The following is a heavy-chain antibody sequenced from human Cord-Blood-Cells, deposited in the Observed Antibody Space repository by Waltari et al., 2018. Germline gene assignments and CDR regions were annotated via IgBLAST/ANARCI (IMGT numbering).Heavy chain of an antibody. CDR3: AREYCSSTSCPNWFDP. CDR1: GGTFSSYA. D-gene: IGHD2-2*01. V-gene: IGHV1-69*06. Sequence: QVQLVQSGAEVKKPGSSVKVSCKASGGTFSSYAISWVRQAPGQGLEWMGGIIPIVGTANYAQKFQGRVTITADKSTSTAYMELSSLRSEDTAVYYCAREYCSSTSCPNWFDPWGQGTLVTVSS. J-gene: IGHJ5*02. CDR2: IIPIVGTA.